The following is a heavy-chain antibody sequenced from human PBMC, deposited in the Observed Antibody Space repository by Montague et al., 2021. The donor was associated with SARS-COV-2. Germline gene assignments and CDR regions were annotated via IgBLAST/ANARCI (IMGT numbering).Heavy chain of an antibody. CDR1: GFTFSNAC. CDR3: TTLVVAATNLGVIDY. CDR2: IKSKTDGGTT. J-gene: IGHJ4*02. V-gene: IGHV3-15*01. D-gene: IGHD2-15*01. Sequence: SLRLSCAASGFTFSNACMSWVRQAPGKGLEWVGRIKSKTDGGTTDYAAPGKGRFTISRDDSKNTLYLQMNSLKTEDTAVYYCTTLVVAATNLGVIDYWGQGTLVTVSS.